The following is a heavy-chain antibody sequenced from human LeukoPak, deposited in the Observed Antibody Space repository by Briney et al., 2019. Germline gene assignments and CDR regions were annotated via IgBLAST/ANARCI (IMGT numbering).Heavy chain of an antibody. J-gene: IGHJ4*02. CDR3: ARAGTTMTRVDS. D-gene: IGHD4-17*01. CDR1: GGSLSSTYYY. CDR2: IFYSGIT. V-gene: IGHV4-39*01. Sequence: SGTLSLTCSVSGGSLSSTYYYWAWIRQPPGKGLEWIGSIFYSGITYYSPSLKSRVTISADASKNQFSLKLSSVTAADTAVYYCARAGTTMTRVDSWGQGTLVTVSS.